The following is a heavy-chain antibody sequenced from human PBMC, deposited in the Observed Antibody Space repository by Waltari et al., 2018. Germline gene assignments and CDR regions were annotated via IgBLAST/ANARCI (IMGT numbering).Heavy chain of an antibody. CDR3: ATVLTTVPTYWFDP. Sequence: EVQLVQSGAEVKTPGATVKISCKASGYTFTDYYIHWVQQAPGKGLEWMGRVDPADSETIYAEKFQGRVTITADTSTDTAYMELSSLRSEDTAVYYCATVLTTVPTYWFDPWGQGTLVTVSS. V-gene: IGHV1-69-2*01. CDR1: GYTFTDYY. CDR2: VDPADSET. J-gene: IGHJ5*02. D-gene: IGHD4-4*01.